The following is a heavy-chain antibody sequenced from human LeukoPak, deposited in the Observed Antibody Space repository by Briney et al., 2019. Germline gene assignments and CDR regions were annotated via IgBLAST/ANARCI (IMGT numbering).Heavy chain of an antibody. CDR1: GYTFTSYG. Sequence: ASVKVSCKASGYTFTSYGISWVRQAPGQGLEWMGWISAYNGNTNYAQKLQGRVTMTTDTSTSTAYMELRSLRSDDTAVYYCARGRKGATIRPPHFDYWGQGTLVTVSS. CDR3: ARGRKGATIRPPHFDY. V-gene: IGHV1-18*01. CDR2: ISAYNGNT. J-gene: IGHJ4*02. D-gene: IGHD5-12*01.